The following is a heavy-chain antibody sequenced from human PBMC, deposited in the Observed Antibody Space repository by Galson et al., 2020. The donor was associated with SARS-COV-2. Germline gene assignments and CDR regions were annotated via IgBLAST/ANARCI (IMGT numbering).Heavy chain of an antibody. CDR3: ARAEGSELGYFAFDI. V-gene: IGHV3-33*01. CDR1: GFTFSSYG. J-gene: IGHJ3*02. CDR2: IWYDGSNK. D-gene: IGHD2-15*01. Sequence: GGSLRLSCAASGFTFSSYGMHWVRQAPGKGLEWVAVIWYDGSNKYYADSVKGRFTISRDNSKNTLYLQMNSLRAEDTAVYYCARAEGSELGYFAFDIWGQGTMVTVSS.